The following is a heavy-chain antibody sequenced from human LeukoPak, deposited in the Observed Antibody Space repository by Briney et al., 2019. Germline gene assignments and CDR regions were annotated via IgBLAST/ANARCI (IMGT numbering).Heavy chain of an antibody. CDR3: ARDRRGYGYVYDYYYYGMDV. V-gene: IGHV3-66*01. CDR2: IYSGGST. Sequence: PGGSLRLSCAASGFTVSSNYMSWVRQAPGKGLEWVSVIYSGGSTYYAHSVKGRFTISRDNSKNTLYLQMNSLRAEDTAVYYCARDRRGYGYVYDYYYYGMDVWGQGTTVTVSS. J-gene: IGHJ6*02. D-gene: IGHD5-18*01. CDR1: GFTVSSNY.